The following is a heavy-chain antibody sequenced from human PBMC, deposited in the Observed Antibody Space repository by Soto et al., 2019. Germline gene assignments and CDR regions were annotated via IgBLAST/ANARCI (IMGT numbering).Heavy chain of an antibody. CDR2: FYYTGAT. CDR3: ARISYWVKDY. J-gene: IGHJ4*02. V-gene: IGHV4-61*01. Sequence: SETLSLTCTVSGASLSSGSYYWSWIRQPPGKGLEWIGYFYYTGATKYNPSLESRVTISADTSKNQFSLNLTSVTAADTAVYYCARISYWVKDYWGQGALVTVSS. CDR1: GASLSSGSYY. D-gene: IGHD2-8*02.